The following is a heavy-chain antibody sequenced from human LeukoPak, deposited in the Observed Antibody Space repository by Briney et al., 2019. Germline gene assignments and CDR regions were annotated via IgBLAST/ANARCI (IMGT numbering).Heavy chain of an antibody. Sequence: GGSLRLSCAASGFTFSSSAMSWVRQAPGKGLEWVSAVSGAGGSTYYADAVKGRFSISRDNSKSTLFLQMNSLRAEDTAVYYCARDAAYSRYDFWGQGTLVTVSS. D-gene: IGHD4-11*01. CDR2: VSGAGGST. V-gene: IGHV3-23*01. CDR1: GFTFSSSA. J-gene: IGHJ4*02. CDR3: ARDAAYSRYDF.